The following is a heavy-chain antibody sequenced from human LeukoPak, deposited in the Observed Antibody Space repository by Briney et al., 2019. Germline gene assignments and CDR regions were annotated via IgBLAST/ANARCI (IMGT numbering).Heavy chain of an antibody. V-gene: IGHV3-9*01. CDR2: ISWNSGSI. CDR3: AKDRGGGSGWFDP. D-gene: IGHD3-16*01. CDR1: GFTFDDYA. J-gene: IGHJ5*02. Sequence: PGGSLRLSCAASGFTFDDYAMHWVRQAPGKGLEWVSGISWNSGSIGYADSVKGRFTISRDNAENSLYLQMNSLRAEDTALYYCAKDRGGGSGWFDPWGQGTLVTVSS.